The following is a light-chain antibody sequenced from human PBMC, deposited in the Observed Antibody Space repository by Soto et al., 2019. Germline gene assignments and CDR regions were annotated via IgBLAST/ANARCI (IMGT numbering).Light chain of an antibody. V-gene: IGKV3-15*01. J-gene: IGKJ1*01. CDR3: QQYNNWPRT. Sequence: EIVLTQSPGTLSLSPGERATLSCRASQSVNTNLAWYQQRPGQAPRLLIYVASTRAAGVPARFSGSGSGTEFTLTISSLQSEDFAIYYCQQYNNWPRTFGQGTKVDIK. CDR2: VAS. CDR1: QSVNTN.